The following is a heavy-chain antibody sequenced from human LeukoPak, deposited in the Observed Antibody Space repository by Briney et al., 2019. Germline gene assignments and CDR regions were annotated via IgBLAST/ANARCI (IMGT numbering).Heavy chain of an antibody. D-gene: IGHD2-2*01. CDR1: GVTVSSNY. V-gene: IGHV3-53*01. CDR2: IYIRGST. J-gene: IGHJ6*03. CDR3: ARAPVVPAARGAYSYYYMDV. Sequence: GGSLRLSCAASGVTVSSNYMGFGRQAPRKGLWWGSVIYIRGSTYYADSVKGRFTISRDNSKKTLYLQLHRLRAEDTAVYYCARAPVVPAARGAYSYYYMDVWGKGTTVTVS.